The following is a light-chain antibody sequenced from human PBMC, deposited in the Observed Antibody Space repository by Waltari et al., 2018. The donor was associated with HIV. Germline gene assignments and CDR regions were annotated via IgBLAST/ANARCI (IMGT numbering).Light chain of an antibody. J-gene: IGLJ2*01. CDR1: SSNIGSFY. V-gene: IGLV1-47*01. Sequence: QSVLTQPPSASGTHGQRVTISCSGSSSNIGSFYVYWYQPLPGSAPKLLIYRNNQRPAGVPDLFSGSKSGTSASLAIIGLRSDDEADYYCAAWTDSLRGVVFGGGTKLSVL. CDR2: RNN. CDR3: AAWTDSLRGVV.